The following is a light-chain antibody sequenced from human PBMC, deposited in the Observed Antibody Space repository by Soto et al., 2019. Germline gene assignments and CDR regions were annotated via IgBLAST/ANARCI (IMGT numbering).Light chain of an antibody. Sequence: AIQMTQSPSSLSASVGDRVTITCRASQGIRNSLGGYQQKPGKAPKLLIDAASSLQSGGPSRFSGSGSGTDFTLTISSLQHEDLRTDYCLKDYYCPYTFGQGTKLEIK. CDR3: LKDYYCPYT. V-gene: IGKV1-6*01. CDR2: AAS. CDR1: QGIRNS. J-gene: IGKJ2*01.